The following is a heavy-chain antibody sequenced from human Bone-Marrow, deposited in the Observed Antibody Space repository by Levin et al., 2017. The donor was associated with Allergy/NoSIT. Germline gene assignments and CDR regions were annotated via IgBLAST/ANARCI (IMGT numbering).Heavy chain of an antibody. Sequence: ASVKVSCKASGYTFTSYYMHWVRQAPGQGLEWMGIINPSGGSTSYAQKFQGRVTMTRDTSTSTVYMELSSLRSEDTAVYYCAREPSALSDIVVVPAAIDAFDIWGQGTMVTVSS. CDR1: GYTFTSYY. CDR3: AREPSALSDIVVVPAAIDAFDI. D-gene: IGHD2-2*01. J-gene: IGHJ3*02. CDR2: INPSGGST. V-gene: IGHV1-46*01.